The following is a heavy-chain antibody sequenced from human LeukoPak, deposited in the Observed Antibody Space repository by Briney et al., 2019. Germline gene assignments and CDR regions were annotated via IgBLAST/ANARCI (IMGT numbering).Heavy chain of an antibody. V-gene: IGHV1-18*01. CDR1: GYTFTSYG. CDR2: ISAYNGNT. D-gene: IGHD2-2*01. Sequence: ASVKVSCKASGYTFTSYGISWVRQAPGQGLEWVGWISAYNGNTNYAQKLQGRVAMTTDTSTSTAYMELRSLRSDDTAVYYCARGNWELPAARGDYFDYWGQGTLVTVSS. CDR3: ARGNWELPAARGDYFDY. J-gene: IGHJ4*02.